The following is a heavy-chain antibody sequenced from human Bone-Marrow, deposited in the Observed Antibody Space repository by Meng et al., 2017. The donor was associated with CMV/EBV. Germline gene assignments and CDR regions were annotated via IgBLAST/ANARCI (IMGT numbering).Heavy chain of an antibody. CDR2: TYYRSKWYN. CDR3: ARDSPAYCGGDCYSNGMAV. CDR1: GDSVSSNRAA. J-gene: IGHJ6*02. V-gene: IGHV6-1*01. Sequence: SVTLSLTCAISGDSVSSNRAAWNWIRQSPSRGLEWLGRTYYRSKWYNDYAVSVKSRITINPDTSKNQFSLQLNSVTPEDTAVYYCARDSPAYCGGDCYSNGMAVWGQGTTVTVTS. D-gene: IGHD2-21*01.